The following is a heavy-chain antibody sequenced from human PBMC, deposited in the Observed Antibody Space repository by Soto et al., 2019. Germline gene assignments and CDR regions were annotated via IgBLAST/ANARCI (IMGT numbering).Heavy chain of an antibody. CDR3: ARGRPGGGVKRSWFDP. D-gene: IGHD2-8*02. Sequence: QVQLVQSGAEVKKPGASVNVSCKASGYTFTSNDTCWLRQAPERGPEWMVWMNPTSGDARYAQKFQDRLIMTRDTSITTAYMELTSLTSEDTAEYYCARGRPGGGVKRSWFDPWGQGTLGTVAS. CDR2: MNPTSGDA. J-gene: IGHJ5*02. V-gene: IGHV1-8*01. CDR1: GYTFTSND.